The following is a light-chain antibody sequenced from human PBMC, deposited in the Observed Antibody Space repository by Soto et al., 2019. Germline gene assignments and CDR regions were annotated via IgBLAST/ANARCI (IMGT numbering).Light chain of an antibody. CDR2: DVS. CDR3: SSFTGSSTVV. V-gene: IGLV2-14*03. Sequence: QSALTQPASVSGSPGQSITISCTGTRSDVGGYNYVSWYQQYPGKAPKLMIYDVSNRPSGVSNRFSGSKSGNTASLTISGLQADGEADYYCSSFTGSSTVVFGGGTKLTVL. J-gene: IGLJ2*01. CDR1: RSDVGGYNY.